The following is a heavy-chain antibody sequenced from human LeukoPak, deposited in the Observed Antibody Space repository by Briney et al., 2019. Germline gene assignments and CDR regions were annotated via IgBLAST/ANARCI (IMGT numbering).Heavy chain of an antibody. CDR3: ARTRIQLWLHAFDI. V-gene: IGHV4-4*07. D-gene: IGHD5-18*01. Sequence: SETLSLTCTVSGGSISSYYWSWLRQPAGKGLEWIGRIRTSGSTNYNPSLKSRVTMSVDTSKNQFSLKLSSVTAADTAVYYCARTRIQLWLHAFDIWGQGTMVTVSS. J-gene: IGHJ3*02. CDR1: GGSISSYY. CDR2: IRTSGST.